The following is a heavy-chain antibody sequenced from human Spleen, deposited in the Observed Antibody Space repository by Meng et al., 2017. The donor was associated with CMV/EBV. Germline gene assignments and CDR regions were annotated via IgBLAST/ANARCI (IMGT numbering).Heavy chain of an antibody. CDR3: ARDWNYEFDY. D-gene: IGHD1-7*01. CDR2: IRADNGHT. V-gene: IGHV1-18*04. CDR1: GYTFINYG. Sequence: SCKASGYTFINYGISWVRQAPGQGLEWMGWIRADNGHTNFAQQFQGRVTLTIDTSTSAAYMELRSLRFDDTAVYYCARDWNYEFDYWGQGTLVTVSS. J-gene: IGHJ4*02.